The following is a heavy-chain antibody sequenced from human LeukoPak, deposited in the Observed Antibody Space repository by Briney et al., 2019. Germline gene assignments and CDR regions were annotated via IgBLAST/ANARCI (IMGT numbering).Heavy chain of an antibody. CDR3: ASGILTYYYDSSGPYRDY. CDR1: GYTFTGHY. CDR2: INPNSGGT. J-gene: IGHJ4*02. V-gene: IGHV1-2*02. D-gene: IGHD3-22*01. Sequence: ASVKVSCKASGYTFTGHYMHWVRQAPGQGLEWMGWINPNSGGTNYAQKFQGRVTMTRDTSISTAYMELSRLRSDDTAVYYCASGILTYYYDSSGPYRDYWGQGTLVTVSS.